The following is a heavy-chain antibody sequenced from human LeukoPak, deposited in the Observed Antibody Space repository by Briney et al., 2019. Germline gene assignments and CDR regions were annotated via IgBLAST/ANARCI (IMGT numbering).Heavy chain of an antibody. V-gene: IGHV3-30*18. Sequence: RSGGSLRLSCAASGFTFRRDGMGWVRQAEGKGVEWVEVISYDGSNKNYADSVKGRFTISRDNSKNTLYLQMNSLRAEDTAVYYCAKDRSSSWSFDYWGQGTLVTVSS. CDR1: GFTFRRDG. D-gene: IGHD6-13*01. CDR3: AKDRSSSWSFDY. J-gene: IGHJ4*02. CDR2: ISYDGSNK.